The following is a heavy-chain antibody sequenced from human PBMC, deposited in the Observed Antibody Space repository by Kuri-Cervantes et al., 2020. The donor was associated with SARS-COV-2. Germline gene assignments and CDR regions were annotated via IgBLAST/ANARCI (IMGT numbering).Heavy chain of an antibody. CDR1: GYTFTTYG. Sequence: ASVKVSCKASGYTFTTYGISWVRQAPGQGLEWMGWISASNGNTNYAQSLQGRVTITTYSSTSTAYLELRNLRSDDTAVYYCARDWGQSRYDFWSGYALGYWGQGTLVTVSS. V-gene: IGHV1-18*01. CDR3: ARDWGQSRYDFWSGYALGY. J-gene: IGHJ4*02. D-gene: IGHD3-3*01. CDR2: ISASNGNT.